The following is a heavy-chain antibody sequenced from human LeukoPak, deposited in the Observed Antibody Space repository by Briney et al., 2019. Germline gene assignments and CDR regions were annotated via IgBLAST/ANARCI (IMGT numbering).Heavy chain of an antibody. V-gene: IGHV4-59*01. J-gene: IGHJ4*02. CDR3: ARFQGDSPGYSSSWMYYFDY. D-gene: IGHD6-13*01. CDR2: IYYSGST. Sequence: SETLSLTCTVSGGSISSYYWSWIRQPPGKGLEWIGYIYYSGSTNYNPSLKSRVTISVDTSKNQFSLKLSSVTAADTAVYYCARFQGDSPGYSSSWMYYFDYWGQGTLVTVSS. CDR1: GGSISSYY.